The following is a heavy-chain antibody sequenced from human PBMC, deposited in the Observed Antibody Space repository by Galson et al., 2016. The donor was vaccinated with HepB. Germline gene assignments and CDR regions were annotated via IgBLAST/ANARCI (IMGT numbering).Heavy chain of an antibody. D-gene: IGHD3-22*01. CDR3: ARDRTYYYDSSGKDGMDV. Sequence: TLSLTCAVSRVSITTDGYGWAWIRQAPGKGLEWIGYIFYGGNTYYKTSLKGRVTIPVDKSKNQFSLKLSSVTAADTAVYYCARDRTYYYDSSGKDGMDVWGQGTTVTVSS. CDR1: RVSITTDGYG. CDR2: IFYGGNT. V-gene: IGHV4-30-2*01. J-gene: IGHJ6*02.